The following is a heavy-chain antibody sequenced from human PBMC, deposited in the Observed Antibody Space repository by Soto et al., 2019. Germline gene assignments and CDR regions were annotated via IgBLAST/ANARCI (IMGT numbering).Heavy chain of an antibody. J-gene: IGHJ6*02. Sequence: KTSETLSLTCNVSGGSISSYYWSWIRQPPGKGLGWIGDIYYSGRTNYNPSLKSRVTLSVDTSKNQFSLKLSSVTAADTAVYYCARDSARDSCSSDPYGMDVWGQGTTVTVSS. CDR3: ARDSARDSCSSDPYGMDV. D-gene: IGHD6-6*01. CDR1: GGSISSYY. CDR2: IYYSGRT. V-gene: IGHV4-59*01.